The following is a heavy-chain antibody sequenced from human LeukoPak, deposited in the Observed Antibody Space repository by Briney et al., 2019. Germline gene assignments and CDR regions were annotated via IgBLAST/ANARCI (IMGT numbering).Heavy chain of an antibody. J-gene: IGHJ5*02. Sequence: SETLSLTCTVSGGSISSYYWSWIRQPPGKGLEWLGYIYYSGSTNYNPSLKSRVTISVDTSKNQFSLELNSVTPADTAVYYCARGGNYWPQWWFDPWGRGTLVSVSS. CDR3: ARGGNYWPQWWFDP. CDR1: GGSISSYY. D-gene: IGHD1-26*01. V-gene: IGHV4-59*01. CDR2: IYYSGST.